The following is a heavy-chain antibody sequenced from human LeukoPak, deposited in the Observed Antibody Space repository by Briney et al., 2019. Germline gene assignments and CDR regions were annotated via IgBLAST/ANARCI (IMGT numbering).Heavy chain of an antibody. V-gene: IGHV1-46*01. CDR3: AREDIVVVPAAIEGRTFDI. CDR1: GYTFTSYY. CDR2: INPSGGST. Sequence: ASVKDSCKASGYTFTSYYMHWVRQAPGQGLEWMGIINPSGGSTSYAQKFQGRVTMTRDTSTSTVYMELSSLRSEDTAVYYCAREDIVVVPAAIEGRTFDIWGQGTMVTVSS. J-gene: IGHJ3*02. D-gene: IGHD2-2*02.